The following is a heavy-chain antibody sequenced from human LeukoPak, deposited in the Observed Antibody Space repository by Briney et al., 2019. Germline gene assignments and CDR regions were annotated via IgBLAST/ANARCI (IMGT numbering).Heavy chain of an antibody. Sequence: GGSXXXYHWSWIRQPPGKGLEWIGYIYYSGSTNYNPSLKRRVTISVGTCKNQFSLKLSSVTAADTAVYYCARIPYDSSGYLDYYFDYWGQGTLVTVSS. CDR2: IYYSGST. V-gene: IGHV4-59*08. D-gene: IGHD3-22*01. J-gene: IGHJ4*02. CDR1: GGSXXXYH. CDR3: ARIPYDSSGYLDYYFDY.